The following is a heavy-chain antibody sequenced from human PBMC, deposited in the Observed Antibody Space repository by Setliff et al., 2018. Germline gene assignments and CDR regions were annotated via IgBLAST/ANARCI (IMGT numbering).Heavy chain of an antibody. V-gene: IGHV1-2*06. J-gene: IGHJ5*02. D-gene: IGHD6-13*01. CDR3: ARVRSSSWLVVNWFDP. Sequence: ASVKVSCKASGYTFTGYYMHWVRQAPGQGLEWMGRINPNSGGTNYAQKFQGRVTMTRDTSISTAYMELSRLRSDDTAVYYCARVRSSSWLVVNWFDPWGQGTLVTVCS. CDR1: GYTFTGYY. CDR2: INPNSGGT.